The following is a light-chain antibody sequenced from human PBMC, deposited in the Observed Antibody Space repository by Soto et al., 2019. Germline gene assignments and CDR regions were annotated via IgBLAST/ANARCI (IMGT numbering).Light chain of an antibody. J-gene: IGKJ2*01. CDR3: QQYDRSPST. CDR2: GAS. Sequence: EIVLTQSPGTLSLSPGERATLSCRASQRVSSSYLAWYQQKPGQAPRLLIHGASNRATGVPDRFSGRGSGTDFTLTISRLEPEDFALYHCQQYDRSPSTFGQGTKVEIK. CDR1: QRVSSSY. V-gene: IGKV3-20*01.